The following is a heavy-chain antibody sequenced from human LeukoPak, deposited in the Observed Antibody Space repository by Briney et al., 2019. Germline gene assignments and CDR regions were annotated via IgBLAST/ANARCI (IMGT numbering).Heavy chain of an antibody. J-gene: IGHJ4*02. V-gene: IGHV3-33*01. CDR3: ARALGSSLDY. Sequence: GGSLRLSCEASGFTFSNYGMHWVRQAPGKGLEWVAGIWYDGSNKYYADSVKGRFTISRDNAKNTLYLQMNSLRAEDTAVYYCARALGSSLDYWGQGTLVPVSS. D-gene: IGHD1-26*01. CDR1: GFTFSNYG. CDR2: IWYDGSNK.